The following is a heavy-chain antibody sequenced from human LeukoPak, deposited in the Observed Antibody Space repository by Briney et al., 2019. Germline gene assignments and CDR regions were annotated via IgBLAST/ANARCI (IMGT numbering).Heavy chain of an antibody. J-gene: IGHJ4*02. V-gene: IGHV1-8*01. CDR1: GYTFTSYD. D-gene: IGHD3-3*01. CDR3: ARAFDFWNGHMDY. CDR2: MNPNSGNT. Sequence: GASVTVSCKASGYTFTSYDINWVRQATGQGLEWMGWMNPNSGNTGYAQKFRGRVTMTRNTSISTAYMELSSLRSEDTAVYYCARAFDFWNGHMDYWGQGTLVTVSS.